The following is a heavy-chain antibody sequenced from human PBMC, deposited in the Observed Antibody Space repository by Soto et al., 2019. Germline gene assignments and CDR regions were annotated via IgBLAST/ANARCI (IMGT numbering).Heavy chain of an antibody. CDR3: ARDPSYFNF. V-gene: IGHV3-21*01. CDR2: ISSTSSYI. J-gene: IGHJ4*02. CDR1: GFTFSSYS. Sequence: EVHLVESGGGLVKPGGSLRLSCAASGFTFSSYSMNWVRQAPGKGLEWVSSISSTSSYIYYADSVRGRFTISRDNAKNSLYLQLTSLTAEDTAVYYCARDPSYFNFWGQGTLVTVSS.